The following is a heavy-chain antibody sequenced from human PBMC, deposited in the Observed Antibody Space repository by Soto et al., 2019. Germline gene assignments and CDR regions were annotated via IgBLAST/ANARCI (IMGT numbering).Heavy chain of an antibody. D-gene: IGHD2-15*01. V-gene: IGHV1-18*04. CDR1: GYTFTSYG. CDR3: AVTYCSGGSCYNGRGDY. J-gene: IGHJ4*02. CDR2: ISAYNGNT. Sequence: ASVKVSCKASGYTFTSYGISWVRQAPGQGLEWMGWISAYNGNTNYAQKLQGRVTMTTDTSTSTAYMELRSLRSDDTAVYYCAVTYCSGGSCYNGRGDYWGQGTLVTVSS.